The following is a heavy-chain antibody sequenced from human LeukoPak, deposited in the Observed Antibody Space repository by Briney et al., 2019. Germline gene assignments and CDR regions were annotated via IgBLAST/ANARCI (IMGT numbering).Heavy chain of an antibody. CDR2: ISSSSSYI. CDR1: GFTFSSYS. J-gene: IGHJ4*02. CDR3: ASPPGGGKAYDYVWGSYQPYFDY. D-gene: IGHD3-16*02. Sequence: GGSLRLSCAASGFTFSSYSMNWVRQAPGKGLEWVSSISSSSSYIYYADSVKGRFTISRDNARNSLYLQMNSLRAEDTAVYYCASPPGGGKAYDYVWGSYQPYFDYWGQGTLVTVSS. V-gene: IGHV3-21*01.